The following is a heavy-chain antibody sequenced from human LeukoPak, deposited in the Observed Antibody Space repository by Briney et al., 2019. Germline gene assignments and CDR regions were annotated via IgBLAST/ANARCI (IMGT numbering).Heavy chain of an antibody. Sequence: GSLRLSCAASGFTFSSYGMHWVRQAPGKGLEWVAVISYDGSNKYYADSVKGRFTISRDNSKNTLYLQMNSLRAEDTAVYYCAKDYVYYYDSRGQTPFFDYWGQGTLVTVSS. V-gene: IGHV3-30*18. J-gene: IGHJ4*02. CDR1: GFTFSSYG. CDR2: ISYDGSNK. CDR3: AKDYVYYYDSRGQTPFFDY. D-gene: IGHD3-22*01.